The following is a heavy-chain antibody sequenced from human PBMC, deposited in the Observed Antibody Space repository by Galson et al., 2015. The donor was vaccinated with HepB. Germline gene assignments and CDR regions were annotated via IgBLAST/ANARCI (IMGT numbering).Heavy chain of an antibody. CDR2: IRNKANSYAT. CDR1: GFTFSGSA. Sequence: SLRLSCAASGFTFSGSAMHWVRQASGKGLEWVGRIRNKANSYATAYAASLKGRFTISRDDSKNTAYLQMNSQKTEDTAVYYCTRICITMIVVVILDYWGQGTLVTVSS. V-gene: IGHV3-73*01. CDR3: TRICITMIVVVILDY. J-gene: IGHJ4*02. D-gene: IGHD3-22*01.